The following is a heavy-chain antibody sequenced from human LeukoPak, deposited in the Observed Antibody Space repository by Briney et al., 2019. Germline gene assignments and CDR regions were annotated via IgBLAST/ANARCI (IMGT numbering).Heavy chain of an antibody. CDR1: GGSISSYY. CDR3: AGHHPRNTVDF. Sequence: SETLSLTCTVSGGSISSYYWSWIRQPPGKGLEWIAYISDIGSINYNPSLKSRVTISLDTSENQFSLKLSSVTAADTAVYYCAGHHPRNTVDFWGQGTLVTVSS. D-gene: IGHD2-8*02. J-gene: IGHJ4*02. CDR2: ISDIGSI. V-gene: IGHV4-59*08.